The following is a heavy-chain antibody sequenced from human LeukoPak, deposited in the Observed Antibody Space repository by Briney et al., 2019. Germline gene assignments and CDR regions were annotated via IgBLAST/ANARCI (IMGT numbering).Heavy chain of an antibody. Sequence: VKVSCKASGYTFIGYYMHWVRQAPGQGLEWMGLINPSGSSTSYAQKFQGRLSLTRDMSTSTDYMELSSLRSEDTAVYYCARDNSVGDTAWWFDPWGQGTLVTVSS. D-gene: IGHD1-26*01. CDR3: ARDNSVGDTAWWFDP. CDR2: INPSGSST. J-gene: IGHJ5*02. V-gene: IGHV1-46*01. CDR1: GYTFIGYY.